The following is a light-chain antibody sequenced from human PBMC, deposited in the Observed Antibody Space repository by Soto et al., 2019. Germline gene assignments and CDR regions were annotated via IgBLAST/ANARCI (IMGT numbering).Light chain of an antibody. CDR1: SSNIGAGYE. CDR3: QSYDNSLSGSYV. V-gene: IGLV1-40*01. CDR2: EDT. Sequence: QSVLTQPPSVSGAPGERVTISCTGSSSNIGAGYEVYWYQQLPGTSPKLLIYEDTDRPSGVPDRFSGSKSDTSASLAITGLLAEDEADYYCQSYDNSLSGSYVFGTGTKLTVL. J-gene: IGLJ1*01.